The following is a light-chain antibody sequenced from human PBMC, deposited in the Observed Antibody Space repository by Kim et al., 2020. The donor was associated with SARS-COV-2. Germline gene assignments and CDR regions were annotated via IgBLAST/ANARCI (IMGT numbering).Light chain of an antibody. Sequence: PACISCGARQNLVYSDGNTYLNWFQQRQGQSPRRLIYKVSNRDSGVPDRFSGSGSGTDFTLEISRVEAEDVGVYYCMQGTNWPKTFGQGTKVDIK. V-gene: IGKV2-30*01. CDR3: MQGTNWPKT. J-gene: IGKJ1*01. CDR1: QNLVYSDGNTY. CDR2: KVS.